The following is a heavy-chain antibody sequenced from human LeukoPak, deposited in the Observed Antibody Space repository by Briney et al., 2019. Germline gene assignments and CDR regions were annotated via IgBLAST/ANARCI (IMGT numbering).Heavy chain of an antibody. CDR3: AAIGDKIAVAAY. J-gene: IGHJ4*02. V-gene: IGHV4-39*01. CDR1: GGSISSSSYY. Sequence: SETLSLTCTVSGGSISSSSYYWGWIRQPPGKGLEWIGSIYYSGSTYYNPSLKSRVTISVDTSKNQFSLKLSSVNAADTAVYYCAAIGDKIAVAAYWGQGTLVTVSS. CDR2: IYYSGST. D-gene: IGHD6-19*01.